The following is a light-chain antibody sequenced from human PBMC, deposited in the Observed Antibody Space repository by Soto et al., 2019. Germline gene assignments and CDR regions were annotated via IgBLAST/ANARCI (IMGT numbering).Light chain of an antibody. CDR1: QSVSSSY. CDR3: QQDGSSPIT. J-gene: IGKJ5*01. Sequence: EIVLTQSPGTLSLSPGERATLSCRASQSVSSSYLAWYQQKPGQAPRLLIYGASSRATGIPDRFSGSGSGTDFTLTISRLEPEDFAVYYCQQDGSSPITFGQGTRQEIK. CDR2: GAS. V-gene: IGKV3-20*01.